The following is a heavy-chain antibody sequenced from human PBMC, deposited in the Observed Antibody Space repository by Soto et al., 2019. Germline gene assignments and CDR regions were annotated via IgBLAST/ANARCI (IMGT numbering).Heavy chain of an antibody. D-gene: IGHD6-6*01. CDR1: GYTFTSYD. Sequence: ASVKVSCKASGYTFTSYDINWVRQATGQGLEWMGWMNPNSGNTGYAQKFQGRVTMTRNTSISTAYMELSSLRSEDTAVYYCARVGPSIAASRGAFEIWGQGKMVTVSS. CDR3: ARVGPSIAASRGAFEI. CDR2: MNPNSGNT. V-gene: IGHV1-8*01. J-gene: IGHJ3*02.